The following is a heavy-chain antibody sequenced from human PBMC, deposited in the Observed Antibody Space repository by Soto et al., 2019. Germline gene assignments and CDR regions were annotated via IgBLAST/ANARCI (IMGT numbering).Heavy chain of an antibody. Sequence: PGESLKISWKGSGYSFTSYWIGWVRQMTGKGLEWMGIIYPGDSDTRYSPSFQGQVTISADKFISTAYLQWSSLKASDTAMYYCARHGGPDIVVVPAARNYYDGMDVWGQGTTVTVSS. D-gene: IGHD2-2*01. CDR1: GYSFTSYW. V-gene: IGHV5-51*01. CDR2: IYPGDSDT. J-gene: IGHJ6*02. CDR3: ARHGGPDIVVVPAARNYYDGMDV.